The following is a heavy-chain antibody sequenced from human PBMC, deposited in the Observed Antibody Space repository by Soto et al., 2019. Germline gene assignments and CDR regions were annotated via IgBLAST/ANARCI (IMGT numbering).Heavy chain of an antibody. V-gene: IGHV1-69*12. CDR3: ARRYCISTICHYYGMDV. CDR1: GGTFSTYT. D-gene: IGHD2-2*01. CDR2: IIPMFGTA. J-gene: IGHJ6*02. Sequence: QVQLVQSGAEVKKPGSSVKVSCKASGGTFSTYTINWVRQAPGQGLEWMGGIIPMFGTAKYAQKFQGRVTITADESTSTGYMELSSRRSQATAVYYCARRYCISTICHYYGMDVWGQGTTVTVSS.